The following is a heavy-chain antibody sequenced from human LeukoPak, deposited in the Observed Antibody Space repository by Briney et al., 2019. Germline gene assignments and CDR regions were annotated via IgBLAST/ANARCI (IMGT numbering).Heavy chain of an antibody. J-gene: IGHJ4*02. V-gene: IGHV3-48*03. CDR2: ISSSGSTR. D-gene: IGHD5-18*01. Sequence: GGSLRLSGAASRFTFRSYEKNWVPTAPGKGLEWGSYISSSGSTRHYTDSVKGRFTISRDNAKNSLYLQMNSLRAEDTAVYYCARQGYSAVWGQGTLVTVPS. CDR3: ARQGYSAV. CDR1: RFTFRSYE.